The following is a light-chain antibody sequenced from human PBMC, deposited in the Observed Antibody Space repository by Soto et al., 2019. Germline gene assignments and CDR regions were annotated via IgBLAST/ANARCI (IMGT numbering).Light chain of an antibody. CDR2: GAS. J-gene: IGKJ2*01. Sequence: EIVMTQSPATLSVSPGERATLSCRASQSVSSNLAWYQQKPGQAPMLLIYGASTRATGIPARFSGSGSGTEFTLTISSLQSEDFEVYYCQQYNNWPPYTFGQGTKLEIK. CDR1: QSVSSN. CDR3: QQYNNWPPYT. V-gene: IGKV3D-15*01.